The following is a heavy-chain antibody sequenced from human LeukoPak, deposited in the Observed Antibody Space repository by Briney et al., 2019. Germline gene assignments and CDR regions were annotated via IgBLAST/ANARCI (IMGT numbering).Heavy chain of an antibody. CDR2: IYHSGST. D-gene: IGHD4-17*01. CDR1: GYSISSGYY. Sequence: SETLPLTCTVSGYSISSGYYWGWIRQPPGKGLEWIGSIYHSGSTYYNPSLKSRVTISVDTSKNQFSLKLSSVTAADTAVYYCARDLSYGLPGPRWFDPWGQGTLVTVSS. CDR3: ARDLSYGLPGPRWFDP. J-gene: IGHJ5*02. V-gene: IGHV4-38-2*02.